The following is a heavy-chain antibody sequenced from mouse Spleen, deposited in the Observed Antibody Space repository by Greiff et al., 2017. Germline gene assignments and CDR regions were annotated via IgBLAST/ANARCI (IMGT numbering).Heavy chain of an antibody. CDR3: ATITTVVGGRYFDV. Sequence: QVQLKETGPGLVAPSQSLSITCTVSGFSLTSYGVHWVRQPPGKGLEWLVVIWSDGSTNYNSALKSRLSISKDNSKSQVFLKMNSLQTDDTAMYYCATITTVVGGRYFDVWGAGTTVTVSS. CDR1: GFSLTSYG. CDR2: IWSDGST. J-gene: IGHJ1*01. V-gene: IGHV2-6*03. D-gene: IGHD1-1*01.